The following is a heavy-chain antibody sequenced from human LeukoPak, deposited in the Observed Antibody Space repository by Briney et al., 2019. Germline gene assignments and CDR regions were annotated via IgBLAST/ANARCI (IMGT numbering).Heavy chain of an antibody. D-gene: IGHD3-10*01. J-gene: IGHJ2*01. Sequence: ASVKVSCKASGYTFTSYYMHWVRQAPGQGLEWMGIINPSGGSTSYAQKFQGRVTMTRDTSTSTVYMELSSLRPEDTAVYYCAKESRKEGRSHYWYFDLWGRGTLVTVSS. CDR1: GYTFTSYY. CDR3: AKESRKEGRSHYWYFDL. V-gene: IGHV1-46*01. CDR2: INPSGGST.